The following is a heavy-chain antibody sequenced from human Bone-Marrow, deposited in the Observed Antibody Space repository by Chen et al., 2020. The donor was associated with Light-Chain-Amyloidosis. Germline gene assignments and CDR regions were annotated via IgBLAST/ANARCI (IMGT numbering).Heavy chain of an antibody. V-gene: IGHV5-51*01. CDR2: IYPHDSDA. D-gene: IGHD5-12*01. Sequence: EVQLEQSGPEVKKPGESLKISCKGSGYTFPNYWIGWVRQMPGKGLEWMGVIYPHDSDARYSPSFEGQVTLSADKSITAAYLQWRSLKASDTAMYYCARRRDGYNFDYWGQGTLVTVSS. J-gene: IGHJ4*02. CDR3: ARRRDGYNFDY. CDR1: GYTFPNYW.